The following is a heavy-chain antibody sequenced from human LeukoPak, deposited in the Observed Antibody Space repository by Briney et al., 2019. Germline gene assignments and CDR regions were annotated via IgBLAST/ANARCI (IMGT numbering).Heavy chain of an antibody. CDR2: IDWDDDK. CDR3: ARSGPRFPFFDY. J-gene: IGHJ4*02. Sequence: SGPALVKPTQTLTLTCTFSGFSLSTSGMCVSWIRQPPGKALEWLARIDWDDDKFYSTSLKTRLTISKDTSKNQVVLTMTNMDPVDTATYYCARSGPRFPFFDYWGQGTLVTVSS. CDR1: GFSLSTSGMC. D-gene: IGHD5-12*01. V-gene: IGHV2-70*17.